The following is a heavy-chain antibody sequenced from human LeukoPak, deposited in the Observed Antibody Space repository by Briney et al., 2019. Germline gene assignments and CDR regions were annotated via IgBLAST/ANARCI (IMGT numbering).Heavy chain of an antibody. Sequence: ASVKVSCKASGYTFTGYYMHWVRQAPGQGLEWMGWINPNSGGTNYAQKFQGRVTMTRDTSISTAYMELSRLRSDDTAVYYCARGGRIAAAATRRWFDPWGQGTLVTVSS. V-gene: IGHV1-2*02. D-gene: IGHD6-13*01. CDR1: GYTFTGYY. CDR3: ARGGRIAAAATRRWFDP. CDR2: INPNSGGT. J-gene: IGHJ5*02.